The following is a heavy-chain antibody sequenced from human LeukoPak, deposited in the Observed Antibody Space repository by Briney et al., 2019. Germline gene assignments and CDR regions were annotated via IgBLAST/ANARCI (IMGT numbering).Heavy chain of an antibody. CDR1: DGSISSDNYY. CDR2: IYNGGTT. V-gene: IGHV4-31*03. D-gene: IGHD2-21*01. CDR3: ARGARFFAYYDY. J-gene: IGHJ4*02. Sequence: PSQTLSLTCTVSDGSISSDNYYWSWIRQLPGKGLEWIGYIYNGGTTYYNPSLKSRVIISVDTSKNQFSLKLKSVTAADTAMYYCARGARFFAYYDYWGQGTLVTVSS.